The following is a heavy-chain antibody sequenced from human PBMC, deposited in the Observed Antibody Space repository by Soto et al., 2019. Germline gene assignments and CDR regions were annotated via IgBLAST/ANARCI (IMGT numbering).Heavy chain of an antibody. V-gene: IGHV3-23*01. J-gene: IGHJ4*02. Sequence: EVQLLESGGGLVQPGGSLRLSCAASGFTFSSYAMSWVRQAPGKGLEWVSAISGSGGSTYYADSVKGRFTISRDNSKNTLYLQMNSLRAEDTAVYYCATEREAERIYAFSGFDYWGQGTLVTVSS. CDR2: ISGSGGST. CDR3: ATEREAERIYAFSGFDY. D-gene: IGHD3-10*01. CDR1: GFTFSSYA.